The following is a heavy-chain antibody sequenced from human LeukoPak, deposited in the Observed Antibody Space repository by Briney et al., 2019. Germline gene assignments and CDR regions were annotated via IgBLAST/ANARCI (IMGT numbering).Heavy chain of an antibody. Sequence: GASVKVSCKASGYTFTTYGINWVRQAPGQGLEWMGWITTNSGNPTYAQGFTGRLVFSLDTSVRTTYLQISSLKAEDTAIYHCARGRGYCSDSSCYFDYWGQGTLVTVSS. CDR1: GYTFTTYG. D-gene: IGHD2-15*01. CDR3: ARGRGYCSDSSCYFDY. J-gene: IGHJ4*02. CDR2: ITTNSGNP. V-gene: IGHV7-4-1*02.